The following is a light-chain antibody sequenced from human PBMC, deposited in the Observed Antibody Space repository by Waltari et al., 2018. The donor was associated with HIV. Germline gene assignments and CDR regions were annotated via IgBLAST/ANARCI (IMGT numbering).Light chain of an antibody. CDR1: KTVLHGSNKKNH. Sequence: DIAMTQSRASLDESLGDKATGNCRPSKTVLHGSNKKNHLAWYQRKPGQRPRLVLYWASTRESGVPDRFSGSGSGTNFTLAISRLQPEDVAVYYCQQYYSFPLTFGGGTTVEIK. J-gene: IGKJ4*02. CDR3: QQYYSFPLT. CDR2: WAS. V-gene: IGKV4-1*01.